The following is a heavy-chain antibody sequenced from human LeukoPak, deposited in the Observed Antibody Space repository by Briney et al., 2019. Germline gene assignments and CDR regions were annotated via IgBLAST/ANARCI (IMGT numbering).Heavy chain of an antibody. Sequence: QAGGSLRLSCAVSGFTFNTYTMNWVRQAPGKGLEWVSGIGANGDSTYYADSLEGRFTISRDNSKNTLYLQMNSLRAEDTAVYYCAKDRGSAGGIDQWGQGTLVTVSS. D-gene: IGHD3-16*01. CDR1: GFTFNTYT. CDR3: AKDRGSAGGIDQ. CDR2: IGANGDST. V-gene: IGHV3-23*01. J-gene: IGHJ4*02.